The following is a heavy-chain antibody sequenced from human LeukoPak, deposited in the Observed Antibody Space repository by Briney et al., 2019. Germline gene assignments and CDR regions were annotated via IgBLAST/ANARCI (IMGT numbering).Heavy chain of an antibody. V-gene: IGHV4-4*07. J-gene: IGHJ6*03. Sequence: SETLSLTCTVSGGSISSYYWSWIRQPAGKGLEWIGRIYTSGSTNYNPSLKSRVTISVDTSKNQFSLKLSSVTAADTAVYYCARVEYSSSPYYCYYMDVWGKGTTVTVSS. D-gene: IGHD6-6*01. CDR1: GGSISSYY. CDR2: IYTSGST. CDR3: ARVEYSSSPYYCYYMDV.